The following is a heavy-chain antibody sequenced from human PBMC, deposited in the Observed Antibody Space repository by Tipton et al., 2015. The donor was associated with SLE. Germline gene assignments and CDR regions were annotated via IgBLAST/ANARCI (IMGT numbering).Heavy chain of an antibody. D-gene: IGHD3-3*01. CDR2: IYYSGST. Sequence: TLSLTCAVSGYSISSGYYWGWIRQPPGKGLEWIGSIYYSGSTYYNPSLKSRVTISVDTSKNQFSLKLSSVTAADTAVYYCARGSGVYYYYYYGMDVWGQGTTVTVSS. CDR3: ARGSGVYYYYYYGMDV. J-gene: IGHJ6*02. CDR1: GYSISSGYY. V-gene: IGHV4-38-2*01.